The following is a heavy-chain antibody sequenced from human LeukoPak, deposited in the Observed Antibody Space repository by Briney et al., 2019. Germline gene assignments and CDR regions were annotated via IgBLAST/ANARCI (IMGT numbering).Heavy chain of an antibody. Sequence: PSETLSLTCTVSGYSISSGYYWGWIRQPPGKGLEWIGSIYHSGSTYYNPSLKSRVTISVDTSKNHFSLKLSSVTAADTAVYYCARSPVRFHLTVDYWGQGTLVTVSS. J-gene: IGHJ4*02. CDR1: GYSISSGYY. CDR2: IYHSGST. CDR3: ARSPVRFHLTVDY. V-gene: IGHV4-38-2*02. D-gene: IGHD3-3*01.